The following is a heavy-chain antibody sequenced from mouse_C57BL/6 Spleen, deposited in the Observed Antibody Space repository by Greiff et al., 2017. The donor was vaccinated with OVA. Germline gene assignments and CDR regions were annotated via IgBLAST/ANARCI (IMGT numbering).Heavy chain of an antibody. CDR2: IDPSDSYT. Sequence: VQLQQPGAELVKPGASVKLSCKASGYTFTSYWMQWVKQRPGQGLEWIGEIDPSDSYTNYNQKFKGKATLTVDTSSSTAYMQLSSLTSEDSAVYYCAAWGEGYWGQGTTLTVSS. D-gene: IGHD4-1*01. J-gene: IGHJ2*01. CDR3: AAWGEGY. V-gene: IGHV1-50*01. CDR1: GYTFTSYW.